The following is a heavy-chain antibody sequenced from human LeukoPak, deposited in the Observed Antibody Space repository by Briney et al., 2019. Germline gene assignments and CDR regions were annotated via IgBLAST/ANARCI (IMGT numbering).Heavy chain of an antibody. CDR2: IYYSGST. J-gene: IGHJ4*02. CDR1: GGSISSYY. D-gene: IGHD2-2*01. CDR3: EVHCSSTSCPPGATGY. V-gene: IGHV4-59*12. Sequence: KPSETLSLTCTVSGGSISSYYWSWIRQPPGKGLEWIGYIYYSGSTNYNPSLKSRVTISVDTSKNQFSLKLSSVTAADTAVYYCEVHCSSTSCPPGATGYWGQGTLVTVSS.